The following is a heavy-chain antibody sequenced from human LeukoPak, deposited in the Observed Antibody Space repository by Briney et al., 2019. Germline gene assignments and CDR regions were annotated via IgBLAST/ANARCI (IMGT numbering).Heavy chain of an antibody. CDR1: GYTFTSYY. D-gene: IGHD3-9*01. J-gene: IGHJ4*02. CDR3: ARGAHYDILTGPLFDY. Sequence: ASVKVSCKASGYTFTSYYMHWVRQAPGQGLEWMGWINPNSGGTNYAQKFQGRVTMTRDTSISTAYMELSRLRSDDTAVYYCARGAHYDILTGPLFDYWGQGTLVTVSS. CDR2: INPNSGGT. V-gene: IGHV1-2*02.